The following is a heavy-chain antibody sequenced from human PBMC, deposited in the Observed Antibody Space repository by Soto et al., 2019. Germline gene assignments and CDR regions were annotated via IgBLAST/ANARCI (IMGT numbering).Heavy chain of an antibody. Sequence: QVQLQQWGAGLLKPSETLSLTCAVYGGSFSGYYWTWIRQPPGKGLEWIGEINHSGSTNYTPSLKSRVTISVDTSKNQFSLKLSSVTAADTAVYYCARGSNFVVVVAATNGFDPWGQGTLVTVSS. V-gene: IGHV4-34*01. J-gene: IGHJ5*02. CDR3: ARGSNFVVVVAATNGFDP. CDR2: INHSGST. CDR1: GGSFSGYY. D-gene: IGHD2-15*01.